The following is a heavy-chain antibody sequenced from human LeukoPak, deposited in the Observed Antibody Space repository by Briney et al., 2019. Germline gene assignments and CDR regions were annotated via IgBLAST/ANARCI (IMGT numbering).Heavy chain of an antibody. CDR2: IYYSGST. V-gene: IGHV4-39*07. CDR3: ARVAAPIATGIFYYFDY. D-gene: IGHD6-13*01. Sequence: PSETLSLTCTVSGGSISSSNYFWGWIRLPPGQGLEWIGNIYYSGSTYYNPSLKSRVIISVDTSKNQFSLKLSSVTAADTAVYFCARVAAPIATGIFYYFDYWGQGTLVTVSS. J-gene: IGHJ4*02. CDR1: GGSISSSNYF.